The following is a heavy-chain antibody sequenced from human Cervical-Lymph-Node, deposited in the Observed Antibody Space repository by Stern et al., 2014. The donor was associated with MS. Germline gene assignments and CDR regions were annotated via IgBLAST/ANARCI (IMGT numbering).Heavy chain of an antibody. CDR3: ARDRGHFSPSVTPTYGMDV. CDR2: FYTSGST. D-gene: IGHD4-17*01. J-gene: IGHJ6*02. V-gene: IGHV4-61*02. Sequence: QLQLQESGPGLVKPSQTLSLICTVYGGSLTSGSYYWSWIRQPAGKGLEWIGRFYTSGSTTYNPSLKIRVTISLATSKNQLSLTLSSVTAADTAVYYCARDRGHFSPSVTPTYGMDVWGQGTTVTVSS. CDR1: GGSLTSGSYY.